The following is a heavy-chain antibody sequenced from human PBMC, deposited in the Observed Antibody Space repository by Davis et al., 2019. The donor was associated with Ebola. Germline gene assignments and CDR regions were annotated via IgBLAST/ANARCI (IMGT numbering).Heavy chain of an antibody. CDR1: GGSFSGYY. CDR3: ARRDSGYDVGTFDY. CDR2: INHSGST. V-gene: IGHV4-34*01. Sequence: SETLSLTCAVYGGSFSGYYWSWIRQPPGKGLEWIGEINHSGSTNYNPSLKSRVTISVDTSKNQFSLKLSSVTAADTAVYYCARRDSGYDVGTFDYWGQGTLVTVSS. D-gene: IGHD5-12*01. J-gene: IGHJ4*02.